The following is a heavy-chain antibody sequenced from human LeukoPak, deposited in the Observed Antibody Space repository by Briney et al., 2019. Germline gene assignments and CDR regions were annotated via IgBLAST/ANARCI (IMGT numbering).Heavy chain of an antibody. CDR3: ARQIASTGWFYYFDS. D-gene: IGHD6-19*01. V-gene: IGHV6-1*01. J-gene: IGHJ4*02. CDR2: TYYSRSRWYG. CDR1: GESVSSNAAA. Sequence: SQTLSLTCAISGESVSSNAAAWNWIRQSPSRGLEWLGRTYYSRSRWYGDYPVSVQGRLTINPDTSKNQFSLHLRSVTPEDTAIYFCARQIASTGWFYYFDSWGQGTLVTVSS.